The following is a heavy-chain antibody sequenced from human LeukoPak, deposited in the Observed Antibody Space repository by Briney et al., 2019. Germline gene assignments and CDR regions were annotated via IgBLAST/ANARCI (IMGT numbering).Heavy chain of an antibody. CDR3: ATTISHYYDSSGYYYPLDY. CDR1: GYTLTELS. V-gene: IGHV1-24*01. Sequence: ASVKVSCKVSGYTLTELSMHWVRQAPGKGLEWMEGFDPEDGETIYAQKFQGGVTMTEDTSTDTAYMELSSLRSEDTAVYYCATTISHYYDSSGYYYPLDYWGQGTLVTVSS. CDR2: FDPEDGET. J-gene: IGHJ4*02. D-gene: IGHD3-22*01.